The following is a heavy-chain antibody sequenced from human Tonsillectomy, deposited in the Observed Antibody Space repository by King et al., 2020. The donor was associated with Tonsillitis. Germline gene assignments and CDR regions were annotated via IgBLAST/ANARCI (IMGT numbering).Heavy chain of an antibody. CDR3: AKGAPGIAVAGSGAFDY. CDR2: ISGSGSGT. Sequence: VQLVESGGDLVQPGGSLRLSCAASGFTFSSYAMSWVRKAPGKGLEWVSTISGSGSGTYYADSVKGRFTISRDNFKNTLYLQMNSLRAEDTAVYYCAKGAPGIAVAGSGAFDYWGQGTLVTVSS. V-gene: IGHV3-23*04. D-gene: IGHD6-19*01. J-gene: IGHJ4*02. CDR1: GFTFSSYA.